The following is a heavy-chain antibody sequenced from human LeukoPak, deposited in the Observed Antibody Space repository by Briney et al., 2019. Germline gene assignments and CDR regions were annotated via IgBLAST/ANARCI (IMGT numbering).Heavy chain of an antibody. CDR2: ISAYNGNT. CDR3: ATTTPDYYDSSGYYGY. D-gene: IGHD3-22*01. CDR1: GYTFTSYG. J-gene: IGHJ4*02. Sequence: GASVKVSCKASGYTFTSYGISWVRQAPGQGLEWMGWISAYNGNTNYAQKLQGRVTMTTDTSTSTAYMELRSLRSDDTAVYYCATTTPDYYDSSGYYGYWGQGTLVTVSS. V-gene: IGHV1-18*01.